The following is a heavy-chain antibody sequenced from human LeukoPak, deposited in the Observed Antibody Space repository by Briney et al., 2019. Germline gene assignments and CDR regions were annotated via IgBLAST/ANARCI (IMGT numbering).Heavy chain of an antibody. CDR1: GYSFSNYW. J-gene: IGHJ4*02. V-gene: IGHV5-51*01. CDR2: IYPGDYET. Sequence: GESLKISCEGSGYSFSNYWIGWVRQMPGKGLEWMGIIYPGDYETRYSPSFQGLVTISVDKSISTAYLQWSSLKASDTSLYYCAIPPGYCGNDCSFDHWGQGTLVTVSS. CDR3: AIPPGYCGNDCSFDH. D-gene: IGHD2-21*02.